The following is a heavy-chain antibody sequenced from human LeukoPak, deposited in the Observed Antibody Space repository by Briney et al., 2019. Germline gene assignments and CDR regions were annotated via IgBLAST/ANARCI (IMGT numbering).Heavy chain of an antibody. CDR2: INDSGST. V-gene: IGHV4-34*01. CDR3: AISSVPVVYIDY. J-gene: IGHJ4*02. Sequence: AETLSLTCAVYGGSFSGYYWSWVRQPPGKGLEWIGEINDSGSTNYNASRKSRVTISIATSKNQFPLKLRSVTAPDTAVYYCAISSVPVVYIDYWGQGTLVTVSS. CDR1: GGSFSGYY.